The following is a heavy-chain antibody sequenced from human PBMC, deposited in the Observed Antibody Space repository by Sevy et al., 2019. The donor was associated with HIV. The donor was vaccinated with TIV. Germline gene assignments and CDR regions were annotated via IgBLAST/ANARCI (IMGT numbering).Heavy chain of an antibody. D-gene: IGHD5-12*01. J-gene: IGHJ6*02. V-gene: IGHV3-15*01. CDR2: IKSKTDGGTI. CDR3: ITDPGYRGYDEEVINYYYYGMDV. CDR1: GFTFSSAW. Sequence: GVSLRLSCAASGFTFSSAWMSWVRLAPGKGLEWVGRIKSKTDGGTIDYAAPVKGRFTISREDSKNTQYLQMNSLKTEDTAVYYCITDPGYRGYDEEVINYYYYGMDVWGQGTTVTVSS.